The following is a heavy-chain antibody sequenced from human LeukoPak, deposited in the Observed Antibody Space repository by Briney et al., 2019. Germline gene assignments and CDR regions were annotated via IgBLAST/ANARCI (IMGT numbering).Heavy chain of an antibody. CDR1: GGSISSGGYY. CDR2: IYYSGST. D-gene: IGHD4-17*01. Sequence: SQTLSLTCTVSGGSISSGGYYWSWIRQHPGKGLEWIGYIYYSGSTYYNPSLKSRVTISVDTSKNQFSLKLSSVTAAVTAVYYCARDNEMEVYGDYAGYRFDPWGQGTLVTVSS. CDR3: ARDNEMEVYGDYAGYRFDP. J-gene: IGHJ5*02. V-gene: IGHV4-31*03.